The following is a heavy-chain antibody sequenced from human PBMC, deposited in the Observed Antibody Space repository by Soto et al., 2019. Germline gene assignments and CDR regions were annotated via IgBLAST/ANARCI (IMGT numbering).Heavy chain of an antibody. Sequence: QVQLVQSGAEVKKPGASVKVSCKASGYTFTSYYMHWVRQAPGQGLEWMGIINPSGGSTSYAQKFRGIVTMTRDTSKSTVYMELSSLRSEDTAVYYCASASRGMGDSWGQGTLVTVSS. CDR3: ASASRGMGDS. CDR1: GYTFTSYY. J-gene: IGHJ4*02. CDR2: INPSGGST. D-gene: IGHD3-16*01. V-gene: IGHV1-46*01.